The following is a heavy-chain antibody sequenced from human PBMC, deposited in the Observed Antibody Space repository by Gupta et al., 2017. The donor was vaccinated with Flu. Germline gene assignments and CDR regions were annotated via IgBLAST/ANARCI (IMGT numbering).Heavy chain of an antibody. J-gene: IGHJ6*02. V-gene: IGHV3-30*18. CDR3: AKHGQRLARVEDYYYFGMDV. CDR1: GFSFSAYG. CDR2: ISYDGKNI. D-gene: IGHD6-19*01. Sequence: GVQPGRSLRLSCAASGFSFSAYGMHWVRLTPGKGLEWVAVISYDGKNIEYRDSVKGRFTISRDNSKNTVSLQMNDLRSADTGVYYCAKHGQRLARVEDYYYFGMDVWGQGTTVTVS.